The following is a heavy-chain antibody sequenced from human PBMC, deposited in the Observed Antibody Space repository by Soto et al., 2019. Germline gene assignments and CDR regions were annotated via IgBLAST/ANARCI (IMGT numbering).Heavy chain of an antibody. D-gene: IGHD2-2*01. CDR1: GGTFSSYA. CDR2: IIPIFGTA. V-gene: IGHV1-69*13. Sequence: SVKVSCKASGGTFSSYAISWVRQAPGQGLEWMGGIIPIFGTANYAQKFQGRVTITADESTSTAYMELSSLRSEDTAVYYGARVHRCSSTCCYLRYWGQGTLVTVSS. J-gene: IGHJ4*02. CDR3: ARVHRCSSTCCYLRY.